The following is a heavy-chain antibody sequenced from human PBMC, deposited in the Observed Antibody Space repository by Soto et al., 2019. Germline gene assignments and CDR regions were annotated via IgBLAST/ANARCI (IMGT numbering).Heavy chain of an antibody. Sequence: SETLSLTCTVSGYSISSGYYWGWIRQPPGKGLEWIGSIYHSGSTYYNPSLKSRATISVDTPKNLFSLKLSSVTAADTAVYYCAREDDYYYGMDVWGQGTTVTVSS. CDR1: GYSISSGYY. CDR2: IYHSGST. J-gene: IGHJ6*02. V-gene: IGHV4-38-2*02. CDR3: AREDDYYYGMDV.